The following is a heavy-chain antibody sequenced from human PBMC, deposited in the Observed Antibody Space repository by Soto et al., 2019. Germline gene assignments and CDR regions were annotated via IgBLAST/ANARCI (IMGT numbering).Heavy chain of an antibody. V-gene: IGHV1-69*06. J-gene: IGHJ4*02. CDR2: IIPIFGTA. Sequence: ASVKVSFKASGYTFSSYGISWVRQAPGQGLEWMGGIIPIFGTANYAQKFQGRVTITADKSTSTAYMKLSSLRSEDTAVYYCASRLVADIVVVPAAENYTDYWGQGTLVTVSS. D-gene: IGHD2-2*01. CDR1: GYTFSSYG. CDR3: ASRLVADIVVVPAAENYTDY.